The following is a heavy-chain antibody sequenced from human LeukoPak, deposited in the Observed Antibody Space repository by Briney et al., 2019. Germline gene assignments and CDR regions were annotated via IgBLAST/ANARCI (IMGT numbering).Heavy chain of an antibody. J-gene: IGHJ3*02. CDR1: GFTFSSYS. D-gene: IGHD6-19*01. CDR3: ARDRPHGGWYISAFDI. Sequence: GGSLRLSCAASGFTFSSYSMNWVRQAPGKGLEWVSYISSSSSTIYYADSVKGRFTISRDNAKNSLYLQMNSLRAEDTAVYYCARDRPHGGWYISAFDIWGQGTMVTVSS. CDR2: ISSSSSTI. V-gene: IGHV3-48*04.